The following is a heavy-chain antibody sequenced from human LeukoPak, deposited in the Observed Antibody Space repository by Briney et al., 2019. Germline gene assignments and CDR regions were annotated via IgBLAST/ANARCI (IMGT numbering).Heavy chain of an antibody. D-gene: IGHD5-18*01. CDR2: IRYDGSNK. Sequence: GGSLRLSCAASGFTFSSYGMHWVRQAPGKGLEWVAFIRYDGSNKYYADSVKGRFTISRDNSKNTLYLQMNSLRAEDTAVYYCARDTAMVPDYFDYWGQGTLVTVSS. V-gene: IGHV3-30*02. CDR3: ARDTAMVPDYFDY. J-gene: IGHJ4*02. CDR1: GFTFSSYG.